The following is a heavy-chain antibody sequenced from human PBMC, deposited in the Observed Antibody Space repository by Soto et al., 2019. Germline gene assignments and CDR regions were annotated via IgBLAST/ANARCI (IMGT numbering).Heavy chain of an antibody. CDR1: GGTFNTYA. CDR3: AREVQVHTPAFVY. Sequence: QVQLVQSGAEMKKPGSSVKVSCQSSGGTFNTYAMNWVRQAPGQGPEWMGDISPMFGAANYAPKFQGRVTITSDESTCTTYMQLSSLTSEDTALDFCAREVQVHTPAFVYWGQGTLVTVSS. CDR2: ISPMFGAA. D-gene: IGHD3-10*01. V-gene: IGHV1-69*19. J-gene: IGHJ4*02.